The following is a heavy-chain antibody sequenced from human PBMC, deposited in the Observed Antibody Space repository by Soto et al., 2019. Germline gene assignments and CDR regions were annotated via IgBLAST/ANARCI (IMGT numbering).Heavy chain of an antibody. D-gene: IGHD2-2*01. V-gene: IGHV1-3*01. CDR3: ASLGCTSTSCSADYHYGMDV. CDR2: INAGNGNT. Sequence: APVNACWEARREGFDCYARLWVRQATGKRLEWMGWINAGNGNTRYSQKFQGRVTITRDTSASTAYMELSSLRSEDTAMYYCASLGCTSTSCSADYHYGMDVWGQGTTGTVSS. CDR1: REGFDCYA. J-gene: IGHJ6*02.